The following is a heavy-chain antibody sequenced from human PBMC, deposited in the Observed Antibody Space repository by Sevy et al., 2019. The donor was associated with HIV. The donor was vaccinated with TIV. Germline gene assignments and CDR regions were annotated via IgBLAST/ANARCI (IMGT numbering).Heavy chain of an antibody. CDR3: AKPPGPVPMAVDY. CDR1: GFTFCNYE. V-gene: IGHV3-23*01. J-gene: IGHJ4*02. D-gene: IGHD6-19*01. CDR2: IGSPGADT. Sequence: GGSLRLSCAASGFTFCNYEMYWVRQAPGKGLEWVATIGSPGADTRYADSVRGRFAISRADSENTVFLQMSSLRADDTAIYYCAKPPGPVPMAVDYWGQGTVVTVSS.